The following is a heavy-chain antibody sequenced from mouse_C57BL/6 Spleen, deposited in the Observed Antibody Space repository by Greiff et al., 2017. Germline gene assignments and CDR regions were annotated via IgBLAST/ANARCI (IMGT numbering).Heavy chain of an antibody. CDR2: IDPETGGT. CDR3: TIDGRRAFDY. J-gene: IGHJ2*01. CDR1: GYTFTDYE. V-gene: IGHV1-15*01. Sequence: VQRVESGAELVRPGASVTLSCKASGYTFTDYEMHWVKQTPVHGLEWIGAIDPETGGTAYNQKFKGKAILTADKSSSTAYMELRSLTSEDSAVYYCTIDGRRAFDYWGQGTTLTVSS. D-gene: IGHD2-3*01.